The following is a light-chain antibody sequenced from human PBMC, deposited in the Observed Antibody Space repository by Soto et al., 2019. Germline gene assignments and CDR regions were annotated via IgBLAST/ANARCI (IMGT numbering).Light chain of an antibody. V-gene: IGLV1-51*02. CDR1: SSNIGNNY. J-gene: IGLJ3*02. CDR3: GTWDSSLSAGM. CDR2: ENN. Sequence: QSVLTQPPSVSAAPGQKVTLSCSGSSSNIGNNYVYWYQQLPGTAPKLLIYENNKRPSGIPDRFSGSKSGTSATLGITGLQTGDEADYYCGTWDSSLSAGMFGGGTKLTVL.